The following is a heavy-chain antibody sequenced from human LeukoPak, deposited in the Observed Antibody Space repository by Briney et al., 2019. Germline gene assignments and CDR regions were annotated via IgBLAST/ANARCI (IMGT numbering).Heavy chain of an antibody. CDR1: GFTFSSYW. D-gene: IGHD1-14*01. Sequence: GGSLRLSCAASGFTFSSYWMHWVRHGPGKGLVWVSRIKTDGSSTSYADSVKGRFTISRDNAKNTLYLQVNSLRAEDTAVYYCARAYDRNYDAFDIWGQGTMVTVSS. V-gene: IGHV3-74*01. CDR3: ARAYDRNYDAFDI. CDR2: IKTDGSST. J-gene: IGHJ3*02.